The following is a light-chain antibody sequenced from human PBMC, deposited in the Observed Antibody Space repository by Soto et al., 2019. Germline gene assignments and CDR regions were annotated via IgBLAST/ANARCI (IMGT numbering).Light chain of an antibody. CDR2: DAS. Sequence: EIVLTQSPATLSLSPGERATLSCRASQSVSSYLAWYQQKPGQAPRLLIYDASNRATGIPARFSGSGSGTYFTLTISRLAPEYFAVYYCQHRSNWPLTFGGGTKVEIK. CDR1: QSVSSY. V-gene: IGKV3-11*01. J-gene: IGKJ4*01. CDR3: QHRSNWPLT.